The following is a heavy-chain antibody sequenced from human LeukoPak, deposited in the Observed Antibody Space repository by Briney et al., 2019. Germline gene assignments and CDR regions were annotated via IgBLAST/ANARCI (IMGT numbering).Heavy chain of an antibody. CDR1: GFTFGSYA. D-gene: IGHD2-21*01. J-gene: IGHJ4*02. V-gene: IGHV3-7*01. Sequence: GGSLRLSCAASGFTFGSYAMHWVRQAPGKGLEWVACIMEDGSVQKYVDSVRGRFTISRDNARNSLYLQMNSLRVEDTAVYYCAKDRVGGALEFWGQGTLAIVSS. CDR2: IMEDGSVQ. CDR3: AKDRVGGALEF.